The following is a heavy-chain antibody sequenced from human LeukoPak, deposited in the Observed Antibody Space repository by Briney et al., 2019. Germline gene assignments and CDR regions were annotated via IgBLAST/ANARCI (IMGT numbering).Heavy chain of an antibody. D-gene: IGHD6-13*01. Sequence: GGSLRLSCAASGFTFSSYGMHWVRQAPGKGLEWVAVIWYDGSNKYYADSVKGRFTISRDNSKNTLYLQMNSLRAEDTAVYYCASSPILESSSFDYWGQGTLVTVSS. CDR3: ASSPILESSSFDY. V-gene: IGHV3-33*01. J-gene: IGHJ4*02. CDR2: IWYDGSNK. CDR1: GFTFSSYG.